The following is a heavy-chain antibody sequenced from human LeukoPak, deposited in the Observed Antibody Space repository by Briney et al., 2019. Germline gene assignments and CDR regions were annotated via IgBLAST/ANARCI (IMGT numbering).Heavy chain of an antibody. Sequence: PSETLSLTCTVSGGSISSYYWSWVRQPPGKGLEWIGYIYYSGSTNYNPSLKSRVTISVDTSKNQVSLKLSSVTAADTAMYYCARAAEYSSGWYLFDYWGQGILVTVSA. V-gene: IGHV4-59*12. CDR1: GGSISSYY. CDR3: ARAAEYSSGWYLFDY. CDR2: IYYSGST. D-gene: IGHD6-19*01. J-gene: IGHJ4*02.